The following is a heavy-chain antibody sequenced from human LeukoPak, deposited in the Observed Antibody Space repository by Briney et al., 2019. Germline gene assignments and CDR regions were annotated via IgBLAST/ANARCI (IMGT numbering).Heavy chain of an antibody. D-gene: IGHD6-19*01. CDR2: IRSKTDGGTT. Sequence: GGSLRLSCAASGFTFSNAWMSWVRQAPGKGVEWVGRIRSKTDGGTTDYAAPVKGRFTISRDDSKNTLYQQMNSLETEDTAVYYCTTAVAGPYYFDCWGQGTLVTVSS. J-gene: IGHJ4*02. V-gene: IGHV3-15*01. CDR1: GFTFSNAW. CDR3: TTAVAGPYYFDC.